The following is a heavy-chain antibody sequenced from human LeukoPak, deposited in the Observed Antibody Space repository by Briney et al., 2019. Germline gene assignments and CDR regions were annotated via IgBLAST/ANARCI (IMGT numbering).Heavy chain of an antibody. CDR2: IYYSGST. Sequence: PSETLSLTRTVSGGSISSYYWSWIRQPPGKGLEWIGYIYYSGSTNYNPSLKSRVTISVDTSKNQFSLKLSSVTAADTAVYYCARGEVEDAFDIWGQGTMVTVSS. CDR1: GGSISSYY. J-gene: IGHJ3*02. CDR3: ARGEVEDAFDI. D-gene: IGHD1-26*01. V-gene: IGHV4-59*01.